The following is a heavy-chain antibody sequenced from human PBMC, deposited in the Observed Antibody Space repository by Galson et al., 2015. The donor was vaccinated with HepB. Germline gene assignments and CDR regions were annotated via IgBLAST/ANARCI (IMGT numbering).Heavy chain of an antibody. CDR2: IRSRANNYAT. D-gene: IGHD5-12*01. CDR3: ARLGDFSGYSSR. J-gene: IGHJ4*02. Sequence: SLRLSCAASGFTFSHYAMTWVRQASGKGPEWVGRIRSRANNYATSYVPSLGGRFTISRDDSKNLAYLHMRRLKTEDTAVYYCARLGDFSGYSSRWGQGTLVTVSS. CDR1: GFTFSHYA. V-gene: IGHV3-73*01.